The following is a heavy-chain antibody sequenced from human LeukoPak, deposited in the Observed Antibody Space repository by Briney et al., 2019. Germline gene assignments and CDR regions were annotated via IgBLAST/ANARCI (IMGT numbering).Heavy chain of an antibody. J-gene: IGHJ4*02. CDR3: ATGYDSSGYYVWNLDY. CDR1: GYSFTSYW. CDR2: IYPGDSDT. D-gene: IGHD3-22*01. Sequence: GESLKISCKGSGYSFTSYWIGWVRQMPGKGLEWMGIIYPGDSDTRYSPSFQSQVTISADKSISTAYLQWSSLKASDTAMYYCATGYDSSGYYVWNLDYWGQGTLVTVSS. V-gene: IGHV5-51*01.